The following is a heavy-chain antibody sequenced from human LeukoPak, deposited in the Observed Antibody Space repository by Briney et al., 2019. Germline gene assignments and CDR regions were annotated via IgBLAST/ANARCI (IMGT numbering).Heavy chain of an antibody. D-gene: IGHD3-16*01. V-gene: IGHV1-18*03. J-gene: IGHJ4*02. CDR2: ISGYNGKT. Sequence: GASVKVSCKASGYTFTGYYVHWVRQAPGQGLEWMGWISGYNGKTKYAQNLQGRVTMTTDTSTSTAYMELGSLRSDDMAVYYCARDRVYDYSNPRGFDHWGQGTLVTVSS. CDR3: ARDRVYDYSNPRGFDH. CDR1: GYTFTGYY.